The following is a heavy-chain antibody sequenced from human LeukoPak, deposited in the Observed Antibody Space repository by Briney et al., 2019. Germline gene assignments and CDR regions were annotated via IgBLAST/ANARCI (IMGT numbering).Heavy chain of an antibody. J-gene: IGHJ4*02. Sequence: PGGSLKLSCAASGFTFSGSAVHWVRQASGKGLGWVGRIRSKASSYATTYAASVQGRFAISRDDSKNTAYLQMDSLKTEDTAVYYCSRAVAGTGILDYWGQGTLVTVSS. CDR3: SRAVAGTGILDY. CDR2: IRSKASSYAT. V-gene: IGHV3-73*01. CDR1: GFTFSGSA. D-gene: IGHD6-19*01.